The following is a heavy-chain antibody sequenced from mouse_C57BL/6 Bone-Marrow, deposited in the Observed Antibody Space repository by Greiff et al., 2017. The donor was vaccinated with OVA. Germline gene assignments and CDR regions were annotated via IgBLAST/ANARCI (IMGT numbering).Heavy chain of an antibody. D-gene: IGHD1-1*01. Sequence: SGPELVKPGASVKISCKASGYSFTDYNMNWVKQRPGQGLEWIGMIHPNSGSTNYNEKFKSKATLTVDKSSSTAYMQLSSLTSEDSAVYYCARVHYGSSPPFDYWGQGTTLTVSS. J-gene: IGHJ2*01. CDR1: GYSFTDYN. CDR3: ARVHYGSSPPFDY. V-gene: IGHV1-64*01. CDR2: IHPNSGST.